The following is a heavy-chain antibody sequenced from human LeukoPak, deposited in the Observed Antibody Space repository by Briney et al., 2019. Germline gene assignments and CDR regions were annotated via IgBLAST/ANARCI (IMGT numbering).Heavy chain of an antibody. CDR2: INYSGTT. Sequence: SETLSLTCTVSGGAISSDNYYWGWIRQPPGKGREWIGSINYSGTTYYNPSLKSRVSISVDTSRTQFSLRLSSVTAADTAVYYCARLSDHWGQGTLVTVSS. CDR3: ARLSDH. CDR1: GGAISSDNYY. V-gene: IGHV4-39*01. J-gene: IGHJ4*02.